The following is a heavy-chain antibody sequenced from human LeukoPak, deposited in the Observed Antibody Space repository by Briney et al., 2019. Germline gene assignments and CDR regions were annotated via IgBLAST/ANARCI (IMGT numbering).Heavy chain of an antibody. Sequence: GGSLRLSCAASGFTFSTYWMGWVRQAPGKGLEWVAKIKPDGSEKDHVDSVKGRFTIPRDNAKNSLYLQLNSLRAEDTAVYYCAKAILLWFGESNDAFDIWGQGTMVTVSS. CDR3: AKAILLWFGESNDAFDI. D-gene: IGHD3-10*01. CDR2: IKPDGSEK. J-gene: IGHJ3*02. V-gene: IGHV3-7*01. CDR1: GFTFSTYW.